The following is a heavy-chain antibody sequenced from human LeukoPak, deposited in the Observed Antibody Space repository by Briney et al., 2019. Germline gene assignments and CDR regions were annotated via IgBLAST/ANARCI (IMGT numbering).Heavy chain of an antibody. CDR2: INSNSGDT. Sequence: ASVKVSCKASGYTFTAYNMHWVRQAPGQGLEYMGWINSNSGDTNYAQKFQGRVTMTRDTSSSTVYMDLRSLRSDDTAVYYCAAKCFVRSPTSCHYFDSWGQGALVTVSS. J-gene: IGHJ4*02. CDR1: GYTFTAYN. D-gene: IGHD2-15*01. V-gene: IGHV1-2*02. CDR3: AAKCFVRSPTSCHYFDS.